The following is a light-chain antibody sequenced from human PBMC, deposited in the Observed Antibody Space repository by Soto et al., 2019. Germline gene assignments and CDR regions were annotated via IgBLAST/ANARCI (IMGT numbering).Light chain of an antibody. V-gene: IGKV3-15*01. CDR1: QSISTN. CDR3: QQYSNWPRT. J-gene: IGKJ1*01. Sequence: EIVVTQSPATLSVSPGERATLSCTASQSISTNLAWYQQKPGRAPRLLIYGASTRATGIPARFSGSGSGTEFTLTISSLQSADFAVYHCQQYSNWPRTFGQGTKVEV. CDR2: GAS.